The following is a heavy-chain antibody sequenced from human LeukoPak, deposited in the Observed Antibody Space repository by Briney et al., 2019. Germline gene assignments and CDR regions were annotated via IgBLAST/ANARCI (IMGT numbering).Heavy chain of an antibody. J-gene: IGHJ4*02. Sequence: ASVKVSCKASGGTFSSYAISWVRQAPGQGLEWMGGIIPIFGTANYAQKFQGRVTITADKSTSTAYMELRSLRSDDTAVYYCARDRGYCSSTSCPTLGDYWGQGTLVTVSS. CDR3: ARDRGYCSSTSCPTLGDY. CDR2: IIPIFGTA. V-gene: IGHV1-69*06. D-gene: IGHD2-2*01. CDR1: GGTFSSYA.